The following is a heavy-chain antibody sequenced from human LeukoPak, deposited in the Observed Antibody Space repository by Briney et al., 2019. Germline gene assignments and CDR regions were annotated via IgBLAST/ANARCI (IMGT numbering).Heavy chain of an antibody. V-gene: IGHV1-69*04. D-gene: IGHD3-22*01. CDR2: IIPILGIA. J-gene: IGHJ4*02. CDR3: ASAYYYDSSGSFDY. Sequence: SVKVSCKASGGTFSSYAISWVRQAPGQGLEWMGRIIPILGIANYAQKFQGRVTTTADKSTSTAYMELSSLRSEDTAVYYCASAYYYDSSGSFDYWGQGTLVTVSS. CDR1: GGTFSSYA.